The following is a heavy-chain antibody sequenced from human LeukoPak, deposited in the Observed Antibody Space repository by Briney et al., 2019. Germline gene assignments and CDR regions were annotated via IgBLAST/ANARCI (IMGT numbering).Heavy chain of an antibody. D-gene: IGHD5-18*01. CDR3: ARDRSGYSYGEPLDH. V-gene: IGHV1-2*06. J-gene: IGHJ4*02. Sequence: ASLKVSSKASGYTFTGYYMHWVRQAPGQGLEWLGRINPNSGVTNDAQNFQGRVTMTRDTSMNTAYMELSRLRGDDTAVYYCARDRSGYSYGEPLDHWGQGTLVIVSS. CDR1: GYTFTGYY. CDR2: INPNSGVT.